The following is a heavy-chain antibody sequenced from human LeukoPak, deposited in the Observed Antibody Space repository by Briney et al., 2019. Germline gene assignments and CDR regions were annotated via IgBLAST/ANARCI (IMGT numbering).Heavy chain of an antibody. CDR2: IYSGGTT. Sequence: GGSLRLSCAASGFTVSSNYMSWVRQPPGKGVEWVSVIYSGGTTFYADSVKGRFTISRDNSKNTLYLQMNSLRADDTAVYYCAKLKGWYGEGYFDYWGQGTVVTVSS. CDR3: AKLKGWYGEGYFDY. J-gene: IGHJ4*02. CDR1: GFTVSSNY. V-gene: IGHV3-53*01. D-gene: IGHD3-10*01.